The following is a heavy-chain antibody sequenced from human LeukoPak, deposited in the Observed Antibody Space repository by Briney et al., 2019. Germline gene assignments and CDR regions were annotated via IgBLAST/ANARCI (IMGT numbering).Heavy chain of an antibody. D-gene: IGHD4-11*01. CDR3: ARDSHYHPDY. J-gene: IGHJ4*02. V-gene: IGHV3-74*01. Sequence: GGSLRLSCAASASTFSNDAIHWVRQAPGKGLVWVSHINTDGSDTGYADSVKGRLTISRDNAKNTLYLQMNSLRAEDTAVYYCARDSHYHPDYWGQGTLVTVSS. CDR2: INTDGSDT. CDR1: ASTFSNDA.